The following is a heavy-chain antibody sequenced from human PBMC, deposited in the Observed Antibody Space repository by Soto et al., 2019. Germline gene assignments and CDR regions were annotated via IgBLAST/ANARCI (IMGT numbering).Heavy chain of an antibody. CDR1: GFTFSTYT. Sequence: EVQLVGSGGGLVKPGGSLRLSCAASGFTFSTYTMNWVRQAPGQGLEWVSSISSSSTYIYYADSLRGRFTISRDDAKKSLFLQMYSLTAEDTAVYYCVRGLERATIFGGADFWGPGTLVTVSS. CDR2: ISSSSTYI. CDR3: VRGLERATIFGGADF. V-gene: IGHV3-21*01. J-gene: IGHJ4*02. D-gene: IGHD3-3*01.